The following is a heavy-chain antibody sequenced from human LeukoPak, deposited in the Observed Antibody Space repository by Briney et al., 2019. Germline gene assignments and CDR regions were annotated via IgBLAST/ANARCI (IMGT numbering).Heavy chain of an antibody. CDR2: IYYSGST. J-gene: IGHJ6*02. CDR3: ARSPAYSNYDPVGYYYYYGMDV. CDR1: GGSISSGGYY. V-gene: IGHV4-31*03. Sequence: SQTLSLTCTVSGGSISSGGYYWSWLRQHPGKGLEWIGYIYYSGSTYYNPSLKSRVTISVDTSKNQFSLKLSSVTAADTAVYYCARSPAYSNYDPVGYYYYYGMDVWGQGTTVTVSS. D-gene: IGHD4-11*01.